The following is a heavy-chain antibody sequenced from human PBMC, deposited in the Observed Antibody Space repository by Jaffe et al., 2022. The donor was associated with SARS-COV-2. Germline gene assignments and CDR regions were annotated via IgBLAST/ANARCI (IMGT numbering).Heavy chain of an antibody. CDR3: ARVDIMFDYSLDS. CDR1: GVTHNSYG. D-gene: IGHD3-10*02. V-gene: IGHV1-69*08. J-gene: IGHJ5*01. Sequence: QVQLEQSGAEVKKPGSSVKVSCQASGVTHNSYGISWVRQAPGQGLEWMGRVIPVLGTATYAQKFQGRVTITADRSTSTAYMELSSLTSEDTAVYYCARVDIMFDYSLDSWGQGTLVTVSS. CDR2: VIPVLGTA.